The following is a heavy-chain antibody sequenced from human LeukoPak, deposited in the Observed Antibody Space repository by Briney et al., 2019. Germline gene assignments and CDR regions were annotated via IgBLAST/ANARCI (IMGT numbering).Heavy chain of an antibody. V-gene: IGHV4-59*01. J-gene: IGHJ4*02. Sequence: SETLSLTCTVSGGSISSYYWSWIRQPPGKGLEWIGYIYYSGSTNYNPSLKSRVTISVDTSKNQFSLKLSSVTAADTAVYYCARSPPIAAAGSPYFDYWGQGTLVTVSS. D-gene: IGHD6-13*01. CDR2: IYYSGST. CDR1: GGSISSYY. CDR3: ARSPPIAAAGSPYFDY.